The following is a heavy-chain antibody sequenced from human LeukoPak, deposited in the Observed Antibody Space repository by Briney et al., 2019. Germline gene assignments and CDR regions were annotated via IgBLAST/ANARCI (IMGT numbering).Heavy chain of an antibody. CDR1: GYSFTSYW. D-gene: IGHD4-11*01. CDR3: ARVGSYSNYLYYFDY. J-gene: IGHJ4*02. V-gene: IGHV5-51*01. Sequence: GESLKISCKGSGYSFTSYWISWVRQMPGKGLEWMGIIYPGDSDTRYSPSFQGQVTISADKSISTAYLQWSSLKASDTAMYYCARVGSYSNYLYYFDYWGQGTLVTVSS. CDR2: IYPGDSDT.